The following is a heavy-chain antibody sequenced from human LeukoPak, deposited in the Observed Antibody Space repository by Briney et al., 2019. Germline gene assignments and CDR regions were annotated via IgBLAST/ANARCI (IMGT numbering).Heavy chain of an antibody. D-gene: IGHD2-2*01. Sequence: ASVKVSCKASGGTFSSYAISWVRQAPGQGLEWMGGIIPIFGTANYAQKFQGRVTITADESTSTAYMELSSLRSEDTAVYYCARDSCSSTSCPNNPFDYWGQGTLVTVSS. CDR2: IIPIFGTA. CDR3: ARDSCSSTSCPNNPFDY. V-gene: IGHV1-69*01. J-gene: IGHJ4*02. CDR1: GGTFSSYA.